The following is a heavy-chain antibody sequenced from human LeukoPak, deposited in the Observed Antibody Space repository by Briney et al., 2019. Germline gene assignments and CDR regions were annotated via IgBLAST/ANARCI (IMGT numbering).Heavy chain of an antibody. J-gene: IGHJ4*02. V-gene: IGHV6-1*01. D-gene: IGHD3-10*01. Sequence: SQTLSLTCAVSGDSLSNEITSWNWIRPSPSRGLEWLGRTYFRSKWSSDYAVSVRGRISISPDTSRNQFSLQLSSVTPEDTAVYYCARGYGLDFWGQGILVTVSS. CDR3: ARGYGLDF. CDR2: TYFRSKWSS. CDR1: GDSLSNEITS.